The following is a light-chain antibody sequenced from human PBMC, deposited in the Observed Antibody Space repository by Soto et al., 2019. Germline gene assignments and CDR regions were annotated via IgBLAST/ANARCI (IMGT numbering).Light chain of an antibody. CDR2: RAS. CDR3: QQYNSYSSWT. CDR1: QSISSW. J-gene: IGKJ1*01. Sequence: DIQMTQSPSTLSASVADRVVITCRASQSISSWLAWYQQKPGKAPKVLIYRASSLESGVPSRFSGSGSGTEFTLTISSLQPDDFATYYCQQYNSYSSWTFGQGTKVDIK. V-gene: IGKV1-5*03.